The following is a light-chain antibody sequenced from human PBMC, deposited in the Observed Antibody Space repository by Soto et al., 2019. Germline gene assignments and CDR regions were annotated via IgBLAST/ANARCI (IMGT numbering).Light chain of an antibody. Sequence: QTVVTQEPSLTVSPGGTVTLTCASSTGAVTSASYPNWLQQKPGQAHRALIYRASNKHSWTPARFSGSLLWGKAALTLSDVQPEDESDYYCLLYFGAAQVFGGGTKLTVL. J-gene: IGLJ2*01. CDR1: TGAVTSASY. V-gene: IGLV7-43*01. CDR2: RAS. CDR3: LLYFGAAQV.